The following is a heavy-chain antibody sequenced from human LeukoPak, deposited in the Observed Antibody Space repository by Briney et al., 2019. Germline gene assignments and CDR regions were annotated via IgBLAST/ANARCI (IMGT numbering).Heavy chain of an antibody. D-gene: IGHD1-7*01. V-gene: IGHV1-2*02. CDR2: MNPNSGAT. Sequence: ASVKVSCKASGYTFTSYYMHWVRQAPGQGLEWMGWMNPNSGATNYAQKFQGRVTMTRDTSSSTAYMELSRLKSDDTAVYYCARDLGGLELRSYWGQGTLVTVSS. CDR3: ARDLGGLELRSY. CDR1: GYTFTSYY. J-gene: IGHJ4*02.